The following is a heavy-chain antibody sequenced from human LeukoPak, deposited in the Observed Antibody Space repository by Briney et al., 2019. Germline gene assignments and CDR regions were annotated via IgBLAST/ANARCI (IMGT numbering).Heavy chain of an antibody. J-gene: IGHJ6*02. CDR2: IYYSGST. CDR3: ARGKAYCSGGSCYAYYYYGMDV. CDR1: GGSISSYY. D-gene: IGHD2-15*01. V-gene: IGHV4-59*12. Sequence: PSETLSLTCTISGGSISSYYWSWLRQPPGKGLEWIGYIYYSGSTYYNPSLKSRVTISVDTSKNQFSLKLSSVTAADTAVYYCARGKAYCSGGSCYAYYYYGMDVWGQGTTVTVSS.